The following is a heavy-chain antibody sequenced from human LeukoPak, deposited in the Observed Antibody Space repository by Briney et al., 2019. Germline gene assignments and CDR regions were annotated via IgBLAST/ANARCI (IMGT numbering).Heavy chain of an antibody. V-gene: IGHV4-34*01. Sequence: PSETLSLTCAVYGGSFSGYYWSWIRQPPGKGLEWIGEINHSGSTNYNPSLKSRVTISVDTSKNQFSLKLSSVTAADTAVYYCAREDDSSGSNDYWGQGTLVTVSS. CDR1: GGSFSGYY. D-gene: IGHD3-22*01. J-gene: IGHJ4*02. CDR2: INHSGST. CDR3: AREDDSSGSNDY.